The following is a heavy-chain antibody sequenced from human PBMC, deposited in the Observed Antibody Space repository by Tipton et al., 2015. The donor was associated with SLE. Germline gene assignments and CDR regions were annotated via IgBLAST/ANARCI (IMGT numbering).Heavy chain of an antibody. CDR3: ARRGAFGFDP. Sequence: TLSLTCTVSGGSISNYYWSWVRQPAGKGLEWIGRIYPSGSTNYNPSLKSRVTMSVDTSKNQFSLKLTSVTAADTAVYYCARRGAFGFDPWGQGTLVTVSS. CDR2: IYPSGST. D-gene: IGHD3-10*01. CDR1: GGSISNYY. J-gene: IGHJ5*02. V-gene: IGHV4-4*07.